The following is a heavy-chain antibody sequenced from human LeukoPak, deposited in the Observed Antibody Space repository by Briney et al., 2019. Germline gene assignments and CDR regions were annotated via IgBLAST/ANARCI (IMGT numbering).Heavy chain of an antibody. J-gene: IGHJ5*02. CDR1: GGSISSYY. CDR3: ARVVVAASYNWFDP. V-gene: IGHV4-59*01. CDR2: IYYSGST. D-gene: IGHD2-15*01. Sequence: SETLSLTCTVSGGSISSYYWSWIRQPPGKGLEWIGYIYYSGSTNYNPSLKSRVTISVDTSKNQFSLKLSSVTAADTAVYYCARVVVAASYNWFDPWGQGTLVTASS.